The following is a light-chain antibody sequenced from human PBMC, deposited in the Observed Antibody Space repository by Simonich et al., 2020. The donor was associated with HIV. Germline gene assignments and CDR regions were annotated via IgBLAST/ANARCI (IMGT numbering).Light chain of an antibody. V-gene: IGLV2-8*01. CDR3: SSYADSNNLL. Sequence: QSALTQPASVSGSPGQSITISCTGTSSDVGGHNYVSWYQQHQGQAPKLMLYDVSKRPAGVPDRFSGSKSGNTASLTVSGLQAEDEADYYCSSYADSNNLLFGGGTRLTVL. CDR1: SSDVGGHNY. CDR2: DVS. J-gene: IGLJ3*02.